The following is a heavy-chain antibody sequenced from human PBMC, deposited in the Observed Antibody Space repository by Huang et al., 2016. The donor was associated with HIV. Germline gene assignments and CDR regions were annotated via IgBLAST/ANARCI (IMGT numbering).Heavy chain of an antibody. D-gene: IGHD6-13*01. Sequence: VQLVQSGAEVKRPGTSVKISCKASGGSVNSLAFNWVRQAPGQGLQYMGGIVPLFSGTNYAEKFRGRLSISADKSTSTVFRELCGLTSEDTAVLFCAREGQTWYGKPIAAFEIWGQGTSVIVSP. J-gene: IGHJ3*02. CDR1: GGSVNSLA. CDR2: IVPLFSGT. V-gene: IGHV1-69*10. CDR3: AREGQTWYGKPIAAFEI.